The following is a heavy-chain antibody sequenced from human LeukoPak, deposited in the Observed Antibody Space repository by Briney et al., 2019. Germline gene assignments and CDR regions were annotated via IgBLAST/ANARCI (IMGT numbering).Heavy chain of an antibody. CDR1: GFTFSNYE. D-gene: IGHD6-19*01. V-gene: IGHV3-48*03. J-gene: IGHJ4*02. Sequence: GGSLRLPCAASGFTFSNYEMTWVRQAPGKGLEWVSYISGSGTTVYYADSVKGRFTISRDNAKSSLYLQMNSLRAEDTAVYYCARKRWLGYWGQGTLVTVSS. CDR3: ARKRWLGY. CDR2: ISGSGTTV.